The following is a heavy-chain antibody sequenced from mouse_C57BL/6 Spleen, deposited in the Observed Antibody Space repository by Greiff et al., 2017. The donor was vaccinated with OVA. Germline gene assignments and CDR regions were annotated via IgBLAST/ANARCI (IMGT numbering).Heavy chain of an antibody. V-gene: IGHV1-80*01. Sequence: QVHVKQSGAELVKPGASVKISCKASGYAFSSYWMNWVKQRPGKGLEWIGQIYPGDGDTNYNGKFKGKATLTADKSSSTAYMQLSSLTSEDSAVYFCARRAYYGSSYWYFDVWGTGTTVTVSS. D-gene: IGHD1-1*01. J-gene: IGHJ1*03. CDR1: GYAFSSYW. CDR2: IYPGDGDT. CDR3: ARRAYYGSSYWYFDV.